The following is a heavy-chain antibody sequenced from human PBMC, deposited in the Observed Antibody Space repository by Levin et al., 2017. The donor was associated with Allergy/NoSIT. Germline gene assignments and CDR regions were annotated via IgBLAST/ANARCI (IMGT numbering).Heavy chain of an antibody. D-gene: IGHD2-15*01. Sequence: ETLSLTCTVSGDSIRSSNYYWGWIRQPPGKGLEWIGCIYYSGIADYSPSLKSRVTFSVDTSKNQFSLKLTSVTAADTAVYYCARELGRSGYFDYWGQGTLATVSS. V-gene: IGHV4-39*07. J-gene: IGHJ4*02. CDR2: IYYSGIA. CDR1: GDSIRSSNYY. CDR3: ARELGRSGYFDY.